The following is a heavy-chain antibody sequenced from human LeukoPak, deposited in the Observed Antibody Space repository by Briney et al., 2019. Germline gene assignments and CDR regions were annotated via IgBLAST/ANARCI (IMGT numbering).Heavy chain of an antibody. CDR2: FYSVDSDI. D-gene: IGHD2-21*01. V-gene: IGHV5-51*01. Sequence: GESLNIPCRGLGYSFTDYWLGWVRPVPGKGLEWVGMFYSVDSDIKYSPAFHGQVSISADKSINTVYLQWSSLKASDTAVYYCARRTESVRGYSLSLDYWGQGTLVTVSS. CDR1: GYSFTDYW. J-gene: IGHJ4*02. CDR3: ARRTESVRGYSLSLDY.